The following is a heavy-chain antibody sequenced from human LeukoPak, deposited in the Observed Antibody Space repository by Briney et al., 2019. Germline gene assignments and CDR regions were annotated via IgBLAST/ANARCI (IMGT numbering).Heavy chain of an antibody. CDR1: GFTFSSYS. V-gene: IGHV3-21*01. D-gene: IGHD2-15*01. CDR2: ISSSSSYI. Sequence: GGSLRLSCAASGFTFSSYSMNWVRQAPGKGLEWVSSISSSSSYIYYADSVKGRFTISRDNAKNSLYLQMNSLRAEDTAVYYCASLTYCSGGSCYVPSSVGAFDIWGQGTMVTVSS. J-gene: IGHJ3*02. CDR3: ASLTYCSGGSCYVPSSVGAFDI.